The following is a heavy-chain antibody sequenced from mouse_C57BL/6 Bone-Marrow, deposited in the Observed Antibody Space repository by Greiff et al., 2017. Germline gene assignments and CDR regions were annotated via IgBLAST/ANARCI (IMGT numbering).Heavy chain of an antibody. CDR1: GYTFTSYG. Sequence: QVQLQQSGAELARPGASVKLSCKASGYTFTSYGISWVKQRTGQGLEWIGEIYPRSGNTYYNEKFKGKATLTADKSSSTAYMELRSLTSEDSAVYFCARWDAYDPAWFAYWGQGTLVTVSA. CDR2: IYPRSGNT. J-gene: IGHJ3*01. D-gene: IGHD2-2*01. V-gene: IGHV1-81*01. CDR3: ARWDAYDPAWFAY.